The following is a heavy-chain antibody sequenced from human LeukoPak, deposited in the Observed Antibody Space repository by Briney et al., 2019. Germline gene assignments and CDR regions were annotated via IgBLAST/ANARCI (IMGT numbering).Heavy chain of an antibody. Sequence: VASVKVSCKASGYSFTGYYIHWVRQAPGQGLEWMGGIIPIFGTANYAQKFQGRVTITADESTSTAYMELSSLRSEDTAVYYCARGDWAPEYWGQGTLVTVSS. D-gene: IGHD3-9*01. V-gene: IGHV1-69*13. CDR2: IIPIFGTA. CDR3: ARGDWAPEY. J-gene: IGHJ4*02. CDR1: GYSFTGYY.